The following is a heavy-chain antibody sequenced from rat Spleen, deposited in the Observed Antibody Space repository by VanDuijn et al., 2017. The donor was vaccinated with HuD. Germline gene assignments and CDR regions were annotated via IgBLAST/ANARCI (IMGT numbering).Heavy chain of an antibody. Sequence: EVQLQESGPGLVKPSQSLSLTCSVTGYSITSNYWGWIRKFPGNKMEWIGHISYSGSTSYNPSLKSRISITRDTSKNQFFLQLKSVTTEDTATYHCASLPNNDYWYFDFWGPGTMVTVSS. V-gene: IGHV3-1*01. CDR1: GYSITSNY. CDR3: ASLPNNDYWYFDF. J-gene: IGHJ1*01. D-gene: IGHD1-10*01. CDR2: ISYSGST.